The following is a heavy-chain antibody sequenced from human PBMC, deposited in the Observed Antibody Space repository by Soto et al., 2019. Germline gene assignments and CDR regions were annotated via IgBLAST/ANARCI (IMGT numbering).Heavy chain of an antibody. D-gene: IGHD3-10*01. CDR3: ARQLYGSGLDY. V-gene: IGHV3-66*04. Sequence: GGSLRLSCSVSGFAVSDNSMAWVRQAPGKGLEWISVIYIGGGTFYADSVKGRFIISRDSSKNTLDLQMNTLSVEDTAVFYCARQLYGSGLDYWGQGALVTVSS. CDR2: IYIGGGT. J-gene: IGHJ4*02. CDR1: GFAVSDNS.